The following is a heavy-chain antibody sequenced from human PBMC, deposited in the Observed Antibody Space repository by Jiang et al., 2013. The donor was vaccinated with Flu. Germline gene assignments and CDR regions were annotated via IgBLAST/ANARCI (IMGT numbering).Heavy chain of an antibody. Sequence: SGSGLVKPSETLSLTCTVSGGSISSSSYYWGWIRQPPGKGLEWIGSIYYSGSTYYNPSLKSRVTISVDTSKNQFSLKLSSVTAADTAVYYCARLTPRGKVVVAATAWFDPWGQGTLVTVSS. J-gene: IGHJ5*02. V-gene: IGHV4-39*01. CDR3: ARLTPRGKVVVAATAWFDP. D-gene: IGHD2-15*01. CDR2: IYYSGST. CDR1: GGSISSSSYY.